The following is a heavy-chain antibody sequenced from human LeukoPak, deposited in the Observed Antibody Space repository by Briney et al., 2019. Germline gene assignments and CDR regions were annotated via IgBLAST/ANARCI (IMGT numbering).Heavy chain of an antibody. CDR3: ARGEEMATIYRAFDI. CDR2: IYYSGST. V-gene: IGHV4-59*01. J-gene: IGHJ3*02. Sequence: ASETLSLTCTVSGDSISSYYWSWIRQPPGKGLEWIGYIYYSGSTNYNPSLKSRVTISVDTSKNQFSLKLSSVTAADTAVYYCARGEEMATIYRAFDIWGQGTMVTVSS. CDR1: GDSISSYY. D-gene: IGHD5-24*01.